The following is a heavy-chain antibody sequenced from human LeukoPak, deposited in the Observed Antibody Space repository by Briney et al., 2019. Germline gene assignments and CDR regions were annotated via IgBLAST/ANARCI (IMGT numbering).Heavy chain of an antibody. J-gene: IGHJ4*02. D-gene: IGHD3-9*01. Sequence: SETLSLTCTVSGDSINNYYWSWIRQPPGKGLEWSGYIYYSGSTNYNPSLKSRVTISVDTSKNQFSLKLSSVTPADTAVYYCARNYDILTGYFPFDYWGQGTLVTVSS. CDR3: ARNYDILTGYFPFDY. CDR1: GDSINNYY. V-gene: IGHV4-59*01. CDR2: IYYSGST.